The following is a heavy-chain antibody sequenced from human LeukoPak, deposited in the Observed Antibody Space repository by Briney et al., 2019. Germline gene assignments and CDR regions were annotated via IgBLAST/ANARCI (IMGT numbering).Heavy chain of an antibody. Sequence: SSETLSLTCTVSGYSISSGYYWGWIRQPPGKGLEWIGSIYHSGSTYYNPSLKSRVTISVDTSKNQFSLKLSSVTAADTAVYYCARDDSSSGDYWGQGTLVTVSS. CDR3: ARDDSSSGDY. V-gene: IGHV4-38-2*02. CDR1: GYSISSGYY. D-gene: IGHD6-6*01. CDR2: IYHSGST. J-gene: IGHJ4*02.